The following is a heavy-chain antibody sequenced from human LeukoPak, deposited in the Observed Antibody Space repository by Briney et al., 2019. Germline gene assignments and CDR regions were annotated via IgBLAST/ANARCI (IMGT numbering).Heavy chain of an antibody. CDR3: AKSVGGTGDPVGY. CDR1: GFTFSSYA. D-gene: IGHD6-19*01. Sequence: GGSLRLSCAASGFTFSSYAMNWVRQAPGKGLEWVSNISGRGGSTYYADSVKGRFTISRDNSKNTLYLQMNSLRAEDTAVYYCAKSVGGTGDPVGYWGQGTLVIVSA. CDR2: ISGRGGST. V-gene: IGHV3-23*01. J-gene: IGHJ4*02.